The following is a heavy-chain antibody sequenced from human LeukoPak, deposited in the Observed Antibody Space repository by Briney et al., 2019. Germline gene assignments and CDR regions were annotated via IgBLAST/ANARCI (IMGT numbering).Heavy chain of an antibody. CDR3: ARDDGSGSYYYFDY. Sequence: PSQTLSLTCAVSGGSISSGGYSWSWIRQPPGKGLEWIGYIYHSGSTYYNPSLKSRVTISVDTSKNQFSLKLSSVTAADTAVYYCARDDGSGSYYYFDYWGQGTLVTVSS. CDR1: GGSISSGGYS. V-gene: IGHV4-30-2*01. J-gene: IGHJ4*02. CDR2: IYHSGST. D-gene: IGHD1-26*01.